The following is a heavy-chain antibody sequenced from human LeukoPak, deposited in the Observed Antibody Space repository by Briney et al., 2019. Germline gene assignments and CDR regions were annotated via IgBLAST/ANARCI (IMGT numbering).Heavy chain of an antibody. CDR2: IYTSGST. V-gene: IGHV4-4*07. CDR3: ARDGPPNWRRTVTTPYYYYYYMDV. CDR1: GGSFTIYY. Sequence: PSETLSLTCTVSGGSFTIYYWSWIRQPAGKGLEWIGRIYTSGSTNYNPSLKSRVTMSVDTSNNQFSLTLNSVTAADTAVYYCARDGPPNWRRTVTTPYYYYYYMDVWGKGTTVTVSS. J-gene: IGHJ6*03. D-gene: IGHD4-17*01.